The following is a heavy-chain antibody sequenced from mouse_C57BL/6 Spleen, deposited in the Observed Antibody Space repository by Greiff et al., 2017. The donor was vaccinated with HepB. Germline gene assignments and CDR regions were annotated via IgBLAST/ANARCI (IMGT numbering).Heavy chain of an antibody. V-gene: IGHV5-6*01. CDR1: GFTFSSYG. J-gene: IGHJ4*01. CDR3: ARPLGTTVVATDYAMDY. CDR2: ISSGGSYT. D-gene: IGHD1-1*01. Sequence: EVQGVESGGDLVKPGGSLKLSCAASGFTFSSYGMSWVRQTPDKRLEWVATISSGGSYTYYPDSVKGRFTISRDNAKNTLYLQMSSLKSEDTAMYYCARPLGTTVVATDYAMDYWGQGTSVTVSS.